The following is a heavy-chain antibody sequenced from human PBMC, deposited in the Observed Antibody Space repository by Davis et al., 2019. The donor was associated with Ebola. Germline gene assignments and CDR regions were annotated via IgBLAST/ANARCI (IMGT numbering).Heavy chain of an antibody. D-gene: IGHD6-25*01. Sequence: MPGGSLRLSCAASGFTFSSYNKNWIRQPPGKGLEWIGYIYHSGITRYNPSLKSRATISVDTSKNQFSLKLSSVTAADTAVYYCARVSGYGLIGYWGQGTLVTVSS. CDR1: GFTFSSYN. V-gene: IGHV4-59*12. CDR3: ARVSGYGLIGY. J-gene: IGHJ4*02. CDR2: IYHSGIT.